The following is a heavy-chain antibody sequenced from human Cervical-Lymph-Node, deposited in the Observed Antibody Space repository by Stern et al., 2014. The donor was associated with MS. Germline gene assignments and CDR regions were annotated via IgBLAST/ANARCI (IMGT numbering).Heavy chain of an antibody. Sequence: VHLVESGGGVARPGRSLRLSCATSGFTFRNFNMNWVRQAPGQGLEWVAIIWYDGSDKYYADSVKGRFTISRDNSKNTLFLQMNSLRAEDTAVYYCARGTFGIDYWGQGTLVTVSS. CDR1: GFTFRNFN. CDR2: IWYDGSDK. V-gene: IGHV3-33*01. D-gene: IGHD3-16*01. CDR3: ARGTFGIDY. J-gene: IGHJ4*02.